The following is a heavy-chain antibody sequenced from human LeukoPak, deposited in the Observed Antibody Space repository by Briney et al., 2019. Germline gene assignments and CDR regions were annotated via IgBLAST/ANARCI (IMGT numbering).Heavy chain of an antibody. CDR1: GGSVSSGSYY. Sequence: SETLSLTCTVSGGSVSSGSYYRTWIRQPPGKGLEWIGYICYSGSTNYNPSLKSRVTISIDTSRNQFSLKLSSVTAADTAVYYCARDSGSGSYYPDYWGQGTLVTVSS. CDR2: ICYSGST. CDR3: ARDSGSGSYYPDY. J-gene: IGHJ4*02. V-gene: IGHV4-61*01. D-gene: IGHD3-10*01.